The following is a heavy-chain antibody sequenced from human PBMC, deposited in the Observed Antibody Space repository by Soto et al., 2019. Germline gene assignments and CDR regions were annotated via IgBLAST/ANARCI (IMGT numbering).Heavy chain of an antibody. CDR1: GFTFSSYG. J-gene: IGHJ6*02. V-gene: IGHV3-30*18. CDR3: AKLTGSGYYYGMDV. D-gene: IGHD6-25*01. Sequence: AGGSLSLSCGASGFTFSSYGIHWVRQAPGKGLEWVAVISYDGSNKYYADSVKGRFTISRDNSKNTLYLQMNSLRAEDTAVYYCAKLTGSGYYYGMDVWGQGTMVTVSS. CDR2: ISYDGSNK.